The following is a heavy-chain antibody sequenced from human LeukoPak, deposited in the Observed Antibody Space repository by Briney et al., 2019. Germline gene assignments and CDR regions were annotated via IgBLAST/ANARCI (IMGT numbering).Heavy chain of an antibody. V-gene: IGHV3-7*01. Sequence: PSETLSLTCAVYGGSFSGYYWSWIRQPPGKGLEWVANIKQDGSEKNYVDSVKGRFTISRDNAKNSLYLQMNSLRAEDTAVYYCARRGSGYDLVGYFDYWGQGTLVTVSS. CDR3: ARRGSGYDLVGYFDY. CDR1: GGSFSGYY. CDR2: IKQDGSEK. D-gene: IGHD5-12*01. J-gene: IGHJ4*02.